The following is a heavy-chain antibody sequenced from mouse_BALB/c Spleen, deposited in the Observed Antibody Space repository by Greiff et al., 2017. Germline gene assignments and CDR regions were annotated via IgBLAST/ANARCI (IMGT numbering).Heavy chain of an antibody. J-gene: IGHJ4*01. V-gene: IGHV8-8*01. CDR2: IWWDDVK. Sequence: QVTLKESGPGILQPSQTLSLTCSFSGFSLSTSGMGVGWIRQPSGKGLEWLAHIWWDDVKRYNPALKSRLTISKDTSSSQVFLKIASVDTADTATYYCARTPDYGRKDYAMDYWGQGTSVTVSS. CDR1: GFSLSTSGMG. CDR3: ARTPDYGRKDYAMDY. D-gene: IGHD1-1*01.